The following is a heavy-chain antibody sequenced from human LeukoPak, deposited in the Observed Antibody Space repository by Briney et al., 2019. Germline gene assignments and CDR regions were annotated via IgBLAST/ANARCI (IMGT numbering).Heavy chain of an antibody. CDR2: INPNSSGT. CDR3: AREASCSSTSCYMWGPNWFDP. CDR1: GYTFTGYY. V-gene: IGHV1-2*02. J-gene: IGHJ5*02. Sequence: ASVKVSCKASGYTFTGYYMHWVRQAPGQGLGWMGWINPNSSGTNYAQKFQGRVTMTRDTSISTAYMELSRLRSDDTAVYYCAREASCSSTSCYMWGPNWFDPWGQGTLVTVSS. D-gene: IGHD2-2*02.